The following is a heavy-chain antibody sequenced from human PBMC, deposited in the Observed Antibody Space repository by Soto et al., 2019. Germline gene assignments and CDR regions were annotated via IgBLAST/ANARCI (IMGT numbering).Heavy chain of an antibody. D-gene: IGHD2-2*01. J-gene: IGHJ4*02. CDR3: ARESERGSTDFDY. CDR1: GYTFTGYY. Sequence: ASVKVSCKASGYTFTGYYMHWVRQAPGQGLEWMGWINPNSGGTNYAQKFQGWVTMTRDTSISTAYMELSRLRSDDTAVYYCARESERGSTDFDYWGQGPLVTVSS. V-gene: IGHV1-2*04. CDR2: INPNSGGT.